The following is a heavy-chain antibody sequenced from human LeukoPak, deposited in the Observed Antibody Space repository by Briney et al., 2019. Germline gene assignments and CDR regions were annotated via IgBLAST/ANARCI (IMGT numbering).Heavy chain of an antibody. CDR1: GYTFTSYY. Sequence: GASVKVSCKASGYTFTSYYMHWVRQAPGQGLEWMGIINPSGGSTSYAQKFQGRVTMTRDTSTSTVYMELSSLRFEDTAVYYCARGLVRGSSSVEGFDYWGQGTLVTVSS. CDR2: INPSGGST. V-gene: IGHV1-46*01. D-gene: IGHD6-6*01. CDR3: ARGLVRGSSSVEGFDY. J-gene: IGHJ4*02.